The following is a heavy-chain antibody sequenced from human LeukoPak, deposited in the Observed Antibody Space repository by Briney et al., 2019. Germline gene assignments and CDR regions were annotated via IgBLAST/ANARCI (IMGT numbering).Heavy chain of an antibody. CDR1: GGTFSSYA. CDR2: IIPIFGTA. V-gene: IGHV1-69*01. CDR3: ARRGYCSSTSCLNWFDP. J-gene: IGHJ5*02. Sequence: GSSVKVSCKASGGTFSSYAISWVRQAPGQGLEWMGGIIPIFGTANYAQKFQGRVTITADESTSTAYMELSSPRSEDTAVYYCARRGYCSSTSCLNWFDPWGQGTLVTVSS. D-gene: IGHD2-2*01.